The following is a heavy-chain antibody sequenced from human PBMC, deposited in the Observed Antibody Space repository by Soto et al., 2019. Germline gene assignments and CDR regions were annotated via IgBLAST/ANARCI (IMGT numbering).Heavy chain of an antibody. CDR2: FDPEDGET. CDR1: GYTLTELS. CDR3: ATDRVESSSWYDYGMDV. V-gene: IGHV1-24*01. Sequence: ASVNVSCKFSGYTLTELSIHWVRQAPGKGLEWMGGFDPEDGETIYAQKFQGRVTMTEDTSTDTAYMELSSLRSEDTAVYYCATDRVESSSWYDYGMDVWGQGTTVTVSS. J-gene: IGHJ6*02. D-gene: IGHD6-13*01.